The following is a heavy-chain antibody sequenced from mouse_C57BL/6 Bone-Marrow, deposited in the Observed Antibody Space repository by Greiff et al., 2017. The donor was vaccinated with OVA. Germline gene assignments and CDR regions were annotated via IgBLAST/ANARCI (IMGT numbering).Heavy chain of an antibody. D-gene: IGHD1-1*01. V-gene: IGHV5-16*01. CDR2: INYDGSST. CDR3: ARDRITTVTYWYFDV. Sequence: EVKLVESEGGLVQPGSSMKLSCTASGFTFSDYYMAWVRQVPEKGLEWVANINYDGSSTYYLDSLKSRFIISRDNAKNILYLQMSSLKSEDTATYYCARDRITTVTYWYFDVWGTGTTVTVSS. CDR1: GFTFSDYY. J-gene: IGHJ1*03.